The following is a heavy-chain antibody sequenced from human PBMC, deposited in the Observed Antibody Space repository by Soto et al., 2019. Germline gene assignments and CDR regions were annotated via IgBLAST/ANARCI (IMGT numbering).Heavy chain of an antibody. CDR1: GAYISSYY. V-gene: IGHV4-59*01. CDR3: ARTYCSGGSCYPGGNWFDP. CDR2: TYYSGST. D-gene: IGHD2-15*01. Sequence: PSETLSLTCAVSGAYISSYYWSWIRQPPGKGLEWIGYTYYSGSTNYNPSLKSRVTMSVDTSKNQFSLKLNSVTAADTAVYYCARTYCSGGSCYPGGNWFDPWGQGTLVTVSS. J-gene: IGHJ5*02.